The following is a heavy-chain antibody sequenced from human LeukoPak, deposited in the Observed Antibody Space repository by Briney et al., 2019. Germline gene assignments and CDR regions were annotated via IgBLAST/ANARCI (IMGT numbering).Heavy chain of an antibody. CDR1: GASISSSY. V-gene: IGHV4-59*01. Sequence: SETLSLTCTVSGASISSSYWSWVRQPPGKGLEWIGFIYYSGSTNYNPSLRSRVTISIDTSKNQFSLQLTSVTAADTAVYYCTAVHSGSNWFDPWGQGTLATVSS. J-gene: IGHJ5*02. CDR3: TAVHSGSNWFDP. D-gene: IGHD3-10*01. CDR2: IYYSGST.